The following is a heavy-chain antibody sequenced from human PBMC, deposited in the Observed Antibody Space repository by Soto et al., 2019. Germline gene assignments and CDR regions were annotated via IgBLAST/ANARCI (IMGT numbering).Heavy chain of an antibody. CDR1: GFSVSSNY. V-gene: IGHV3-53*01. CDR3: ARGASSFEF. Sequence: GGSLRLSCAASGFSVSSNYMTWVRQAPGKGLDWVAVIYSDGTTYYADSVKGRFTLSRDNSKNTLYLQMNSLRAEDTAVYYCARGASSFEFWGPGTMVTFYS. J-gene: IGHJ4*02. CDR2: IYSDGTT.